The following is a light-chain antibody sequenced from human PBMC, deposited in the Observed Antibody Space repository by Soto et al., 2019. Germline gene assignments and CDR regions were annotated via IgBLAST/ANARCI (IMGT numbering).Light chain of an antibody. J-gene: IGKJ3*01. Sequence: EIVMTQSPATLSVSPGERATFSCRASQSISSNLAWYPQKPGQAPRLLIYGAYTRATGIPATFSGSGSGTEFTLTISSLQSEDFAVYYCQQYNNWPFTFGPGTKVDIK. V-gene: IGKV3-15*01. CDR1: QSISSN. CDR3: QQYNNWPFT. CDR2: GAY.